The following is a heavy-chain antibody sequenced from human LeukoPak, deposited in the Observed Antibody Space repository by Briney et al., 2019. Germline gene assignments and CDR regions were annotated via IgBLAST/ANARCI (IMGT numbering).Heavy chain of an antibody. Sequence: PSETLSLTCTVSGGSISRYYWSWIRQPPGKGLEWIGYIYYSGSTNYNPSLMSRVTISVDTSKNQFSLKLSSVTAADMAVYYCATYSIAVAFQHWGQGTLVTVSS. V-gene: IGHV4-59*01. CDR3: ATYSIAVAFQH. CDR1: GGSISRYY. D-gene: IGHD6-19*01. J-gene: IGHJ1*01. CDR2: IYYSGST.